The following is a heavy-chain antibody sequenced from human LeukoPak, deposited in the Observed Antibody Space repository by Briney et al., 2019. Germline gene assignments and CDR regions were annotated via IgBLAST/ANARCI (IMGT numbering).Heavy chain of an antibody. V-gene: IGHV4-34*01. CDR1: GGSFSGYY. CDR3: ARVRGWRNWFDP. D-gene: IGHD6-19*01. Sequence: SGTLSLTCAVYGGSFSGYYWSWIRQPPGKGLEWIGEINHSGSTNYNPSLKSRVTISVDTSKNQFSLKLSSVTAADTAVYYCARVRGWRNWFDPWGQGTLVTVSS. J-gene: IGHJ5*02. CDR2: INHSGST.